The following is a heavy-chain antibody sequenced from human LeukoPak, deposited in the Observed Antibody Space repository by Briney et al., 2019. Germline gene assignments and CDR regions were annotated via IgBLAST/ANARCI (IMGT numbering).Heavy chain of an antibody. Sequence: SESLSLTCSVSGDTVSSYYWTWVRQPPEQGLEWMGYVFAGGQTNYNPSVNSRVTISLDTTRSRSSLNLTSITAADSAAYYFSGGAYADRTGYNLDAWGQGTLVFVSS. D-gene: IGHD5-24*01. CDR3: SGGAYADRTGYNLDA. J-gene: IGHJ5*02. CDR2: VFAGGQT. V-gene: IGHV4-59*02. CDR1: GDTVSSYY.